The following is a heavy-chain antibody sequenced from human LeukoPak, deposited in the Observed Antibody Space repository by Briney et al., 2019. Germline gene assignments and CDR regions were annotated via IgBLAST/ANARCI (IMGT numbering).Heavy chain of an antibody. Sequence: SSETLSLTCAVYGGSFSGYYWSWIRRPPGKGLEWIGEINHSGSTNYNPSLKSRVTISVDTSKNQFSLKLSSVTAADTAVYYCAARGGKDIVVVVAATHFDYWGQGTLVTVSS. CDR3: AARGGKDIVVVVAATHFDY. CDR1: GGSFSGYY. D-gene: IGHD2-15*01. V-gene: IGHV4-34*01. J-gene: IGHJ4*02. CDR2: INHSGST.